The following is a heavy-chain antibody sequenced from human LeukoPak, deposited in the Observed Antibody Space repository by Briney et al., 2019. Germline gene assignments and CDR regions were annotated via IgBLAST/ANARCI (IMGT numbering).Heavy chain of an antibody. D-gene: IGHD1-26*01. CDR1: DFSFITYA. CDR3: ARGLSGSYGGYYYYMDV. V-gene: IGHV3-23*01. CDR2: ISGGGDAT. J-gene: IGHJ6*03. Sequence: GGSLRLSCAASDFSFITYAMSWVRQAPGKGLEWVSTISGGGDATYYADSVKGRFTISRDNSKNTLYLQMNSLRAEDTAVYYCARGLSGSYGGYYYYMDVWGKGTTVTISS.